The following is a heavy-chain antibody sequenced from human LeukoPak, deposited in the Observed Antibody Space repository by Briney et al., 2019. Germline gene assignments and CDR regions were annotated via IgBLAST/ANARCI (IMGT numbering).Heavy chain of an antibody. D-gene: IGHD2-15*01. CDR3: ARALGDCSGGSCYPNY. CDR1: GGSFSGYY. V-gene: IGHV4-34*01. J-gene: IGHJ4*02. Sequence: SETLSLTCAVYGGSFSGYYWSWIRQPPGKGLEWIWEINHSGSTNYTPSLKSRVTISVDTSKNQFSLKLSSVTAADTAVYYCARALGDCSGGSCYPNYWGQGTLVTVSS. CDR2: INHSGST.